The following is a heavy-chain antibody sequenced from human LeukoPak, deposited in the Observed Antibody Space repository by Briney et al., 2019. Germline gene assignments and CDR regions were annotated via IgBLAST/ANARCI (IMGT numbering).Heavy chain of an antibody. CDR1: GFTFSSYA. Sequence: GGSLRLSCAASGFTFSSYAMHWVRQAPGKGLEWVSVIYSGGSTYYADSVKGRFTISRDNSKNTLYLQMNSLRAEDTAVYYCASLYYYDSSGLFDYWGQGTLVTVSS. D-gene: IGHD3-22*01. J-gene: IGHJ4*02. CDR2: IYSGGST. CDR3: ASLYYYDSSGLFDY. V-gene: IGHV3-NL1*01.